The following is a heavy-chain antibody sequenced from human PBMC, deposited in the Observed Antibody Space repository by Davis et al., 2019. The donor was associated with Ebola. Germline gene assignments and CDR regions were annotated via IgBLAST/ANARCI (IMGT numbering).Heavy chain of an antibody. CDR1: GYSFTSYW. CDR2: IYPGDSDT. D-gene: IGHD5-18*01. Sequence: GESLKISCKGSGYSFTSYWIGWVRQMPGKGLEWMGIIYPGDSDTRYSPSFQGQVTISVDKSISTAYLQWSSLKASDTAIYYCARRRFSYGYHYYFMDVWGQGTTVTVAS. J-gene: IGHJ6*02. CDR3: ARRRFSYGYHYYFMDV. V-gene: IGHV5-51*01.